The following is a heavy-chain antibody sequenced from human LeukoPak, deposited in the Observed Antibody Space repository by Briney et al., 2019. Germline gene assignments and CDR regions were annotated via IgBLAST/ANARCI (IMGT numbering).Heavy chain of an antibody. V-gene: IGHV1-69*01. J-gene: IGHJ6*04. CDR1: GGTFSSYA. D-gene: IGHD2-2*01. Sequence: ASVKVSCKASGGTFSSYAISWVRQAPGQGLEWMGGIIPIFGTANYAQKFQGRVTIIADESTSTAYMELSSLRSEDTAVYYCAVKRGGYCSSTSCYFSHGMDVWGKGTTVTVSS. CDR3: AVKRGGYCSSTSCYFSHGMDV. CDR2: IIPIFGTA.